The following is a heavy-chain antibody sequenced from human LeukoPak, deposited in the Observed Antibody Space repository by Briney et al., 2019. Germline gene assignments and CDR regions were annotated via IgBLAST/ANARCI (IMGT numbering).Heavy chain of an antibody. V-gene: IGHV1-24*01. J-gene: IGHJ3*02. CDR1: GYTLTELS. CDR3: ATVPGYSSSWYDDAFDI. CDR2: FDPEDGET. Sequence: ASVKVSCKVSGYTLTELSMHWVRQAPGKGLEWMGGFDPEDGETIYAQKFQGRVTMTEDTSTDTAYMELSSLRSGDTAVYYCATVPGYSSSWYDDAFDIWGQGTMVTVSS. D-gene: IGHD6-13*01.